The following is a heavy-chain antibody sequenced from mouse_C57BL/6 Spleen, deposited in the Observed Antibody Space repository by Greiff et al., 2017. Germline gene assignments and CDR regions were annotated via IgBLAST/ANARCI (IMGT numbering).Heavy chain of an antibody. CDR1: GYTFTSYW. CDR2: IHPNSGST. D-gene: IGHD1-1*01. CDR3: ARGVTTVVAPFAY. Sequence: VQLQQPGAELVKPGASVKLSCKASGYTFTSYWMHWVKQRTGQGLEWIGMIHPNSGSTNYNEKFKSKATLTVDKSSSTAYMQLSSLTSEDSAVYYCARGVTTVVAPFAYWGQGTLVTVSA. V-gene: IGHV1-64*01. J-gene: IGHJ3*01.